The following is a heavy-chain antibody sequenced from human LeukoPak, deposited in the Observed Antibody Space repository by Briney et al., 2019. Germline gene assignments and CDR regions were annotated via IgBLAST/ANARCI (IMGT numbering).Heavy chain of an antibody. V-gene: IGHV1-8*03. D-gene: IGHD3-10*02. CDR1: GYTFTNYD. CDR3: AELGITMIGGV. Sequence: ASVKVSCKASGYTFTNYDINWVRQATGQGLEWMGYMNPNSGNNAYAHKFQGRVTISADTSISTAYMELTSLRAEDTAVYYCAELGITMIGGVWGKGTTVTISS. CDR2: MNPNSGNN. J-gene: IGHJ6*04.